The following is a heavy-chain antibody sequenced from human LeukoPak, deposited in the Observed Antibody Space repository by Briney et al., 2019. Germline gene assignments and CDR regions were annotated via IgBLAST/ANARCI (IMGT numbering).Heavy chain of an antibody. Sequence: PSETLSLTCTVSGGSISSYYCSWIRQPPGKGLEWIGYIYYSGSTNYNPSLKSRVTISVDTSKNQFSLKLSSVTAADTAVYYCARDLRVSSAFDIWGQGTMVTVSS. V-gene: IGHV4-59*01. J-gene: IGHJ3*02. D-gene: IGHD5/OR15-5a*01. CDR3: ARDLRVSSAFDI. CDR2: IYYSGST. CDR1: GGSISSYY.